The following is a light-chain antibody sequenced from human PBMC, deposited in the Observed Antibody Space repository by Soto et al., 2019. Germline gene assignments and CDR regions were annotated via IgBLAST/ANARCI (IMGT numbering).Light chain of an antibody. J-gene: IGKJ3*01. CDR2: AAS. V-gene: IGKV1-12*01. CDR3: QQANSFPLT. Sequence: DIQMTQSPSSVSASVGDRVTITCRASQGINTWLAWYQQKPGKAPKLLIYAASSLQSGVHSRFSGSGSGTDFTLTINSLQPEDFATYYCQQANSFPLTFGPGTKVDSK. CDR1: QGINTW.